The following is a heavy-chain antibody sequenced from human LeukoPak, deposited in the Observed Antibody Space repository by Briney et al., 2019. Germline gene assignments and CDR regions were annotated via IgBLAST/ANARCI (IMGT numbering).Heavy chain of an antibody. V-gene: IGHV3-74*01. Sequence: GGSLRLSCAASGFTFSNYWMHWVRQVPGKGLVWVSRINDDGSATFYADSVKGRFTISRDNAKNTLLLQINSLRAEDTAVYYCAREILAPGKTHDYWGQGTLVTVSS. CDR1: GFTFSNYW. CDR2: INDDGSAT. CDR3: AREILAPGKTHDY. J-gene: IGHJ4*02.